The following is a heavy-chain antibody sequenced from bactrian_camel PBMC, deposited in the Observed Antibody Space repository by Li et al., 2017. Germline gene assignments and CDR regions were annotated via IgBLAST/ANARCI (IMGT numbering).Heavy chain of an antibody. CDR2: VDVDGTT. CDR1: GFSFSTSD. J-gene: IGHJ6*01. V-gene: IGHV3S10*01. D-gene: IGHD5*01. CDR3: ATDYGLGVFGY. Sequence: VQLVESGGGLVQSGGSLNLSCEASGFSFSTSDMSWLRQAPGKSREGVATVDVDGTTTYADSVKGRFTISRDNAKNTAYLETNTLKSEDTALYYCATDYGLGVFGYWGQGTQVTVS.